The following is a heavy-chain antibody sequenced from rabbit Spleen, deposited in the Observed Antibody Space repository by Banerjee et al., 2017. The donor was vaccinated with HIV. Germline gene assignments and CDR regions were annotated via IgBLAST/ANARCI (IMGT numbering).Heavy chain of an antibody. CDR2: IDPIFGTT. V-gene: IGHV1S40*01. CDR1: GFSFSSSDY. CDR3: AREKSGNYGYDL. D-gene: IGHD6-1*01. Sequence: QSLEESGGGLVQPEGSLALTCKASGFSFSSSDYICWVRQAPGKGLEWIGYIDPIFGTTYYASWAKGRFTISKTSSTTVTLQMTSLTAADTATYFCAREKSGNYGYDLWGPGTLVTVS. J-gene: IGHJ4*01.